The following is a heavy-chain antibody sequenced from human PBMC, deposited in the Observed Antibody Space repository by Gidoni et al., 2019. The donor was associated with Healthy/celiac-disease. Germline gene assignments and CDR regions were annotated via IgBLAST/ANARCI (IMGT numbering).Heavy chain of an antibody. J-gene: IGHJ6*02. D-gene: IGHD2-15*01. CDR1: GYTFTGYY. CDR2: INPNSGGT. V-gene: IGHV1-2*06. Sequence: QVQLVQSGAEVKKPGASVKVSCKASGYTFTGYYMHWVRQAPGQGLEWMGRINPNSGGTNYAQKFQGRVTMTRDTSISTAYMELSRLRSDDTAVYYCARDRAVAATHVGLYYGMDVWGQGTTVTVSS. CDR3: ARDRAVAATHVGLYYGMDV.